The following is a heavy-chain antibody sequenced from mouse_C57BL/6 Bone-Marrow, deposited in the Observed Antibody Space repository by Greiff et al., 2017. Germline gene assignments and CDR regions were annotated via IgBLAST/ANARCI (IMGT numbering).Heavy chain of an antibody. CDR1: GISITTGNYR. J-gene: IGHJ1*03. V-gene: IGHV3-5*01. Sequence: EVKVEESGPGLVKPSQTVFLTCTVTGISITTGNYRLSWIRQFPGNKLEWIGYIYYSGTITYNPSLTSRTTITRDTPKNQFFLEMNSVTAEDTATYYCAREGSYGSSYRWYFDVWGTGTTVTVSS. CDR3: AREGSYGSSYRWYFDV. CDR2: IYYSGTI. D-gene: IGHD1-1*01.